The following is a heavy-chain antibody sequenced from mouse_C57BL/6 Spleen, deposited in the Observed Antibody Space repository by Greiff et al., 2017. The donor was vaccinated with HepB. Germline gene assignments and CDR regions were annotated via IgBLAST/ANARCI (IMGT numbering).Heavy chain of an antibody. Sequence: VAPSQSLSITCTVSGFSLTSYGVDWVRQSPGKGLEWLGVIWGVERTNYNSALKSRLSISKDNSKSQVFLKMNSLQTDDTAMYYCASRGYSNPFAYWGQGTLVTVSA. V-gene: IGHV2-6*01. J-gene: IGHJ3*01. CDR3: ASRGYSNPFAY. CDR1: GFSLTSYG. D-gene: IGHD2-5*01. CDR2: IWGVERT.